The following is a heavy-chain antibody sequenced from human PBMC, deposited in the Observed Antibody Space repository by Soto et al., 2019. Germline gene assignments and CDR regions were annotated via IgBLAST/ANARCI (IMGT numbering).Heavy chain of an antibody. CDR1: GFSFSSYA. V-gene: IGHV3-30-3*01. CDR2: ISYDGSNK. Sequence: GGSLRLSCAASGFSFSSYAVHWVRQAPGKGLEWVAVISYDGSNKYYADSVKGRFTISRDNSKNTLYLQMNSLRAEDTAVYYCARNGRSAVKQPVGYCSGGSCFENYYYYGMDVWGQGTTVTVSS. D-gene: IGHD2-15*01. CDR3: ARNGRSAVKQPVGYCSGGSCFENYYYYGMDV. J-gene: IGHJ6*02.